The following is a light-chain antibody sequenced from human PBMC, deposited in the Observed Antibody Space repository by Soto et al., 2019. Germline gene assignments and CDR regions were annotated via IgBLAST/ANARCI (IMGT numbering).Light chain of an antibody. CDR1: SSNIGAGYD. J-gene: IGLJ2*01. CDR2: GNS. Sequence: QSVLTQPPSVSGAPGQRVTISCTGSSSNIGAGYDVHWYQHLPGTAPKLLIYGNSNRPSGVPDRCSGSKSGTSASLAITGLQAEDEADYYCQSYDSSLSVVFGGGTQLTVL. V-gene: IGLV1-40*01. CDR3: QSYDSSLSVV.